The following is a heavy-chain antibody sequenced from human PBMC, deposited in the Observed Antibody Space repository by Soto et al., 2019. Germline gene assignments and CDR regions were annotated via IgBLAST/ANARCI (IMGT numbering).Heavy chain of an antibody. CDR2: INHSGST. V-gene: IGHV4-34*01. CDR3: ARAYYDFWSGYYFDY. J-gene: IGHJ4*02. D-gene: IGHD3-3*01. CDR1: GGSFSGYY. Sequence: SETLSLTCAVYGGSFSGYYWSWIRQPPGKGLEWIGEINHSGSTNYNPSLKSRVTISVDTSKNQFSLKLSSVTAADTAVYYCARAYYDFWSGYYFDYWGQGTLVTVSS.